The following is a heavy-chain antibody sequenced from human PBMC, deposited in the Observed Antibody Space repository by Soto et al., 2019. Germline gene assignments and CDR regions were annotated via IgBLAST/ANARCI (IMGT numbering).Heavy chain of an antibody. CDR2: INQDGSER. V-gene: IGHV3-7*05. CDR1: GFTFSSYW. D-gene: IGHD1-1*01. CDR3: ASSKHWRHDY. Sequence: VQLVESGGGLVQPGGSLRLSCAASGFTFSSYWMSWVSQAPGKGLEWVANINQDGSERHYVDSVKGRFTISRDNAKNSLYLQMNSLRAEDTDVYYCASSKHWRHDYCGQGPLFTVSS. J-gene: IGHJ4*02.